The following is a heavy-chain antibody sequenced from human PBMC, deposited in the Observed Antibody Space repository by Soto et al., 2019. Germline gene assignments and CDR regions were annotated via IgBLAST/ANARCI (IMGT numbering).Heavy chain of an antibody. CDR1: GFTFSRYA. CDR3: AKPHLTGGAMDAFDI. D-gene: IGHD7-27*01. Sequence: GGSLRLSCAASGFTFSRYAMSWVRQAPGKGLEWVSAINGRGGSTYYADSVKGRFTISRDNSKNTLYLQMNSLRAEDTAVYYGAKPHLTGGAMDAFDIWGQGTMVTVSS. V-gene: IGHV3-23*01. CDR2: INGRGGST. J-gene: IGHJ3*02.